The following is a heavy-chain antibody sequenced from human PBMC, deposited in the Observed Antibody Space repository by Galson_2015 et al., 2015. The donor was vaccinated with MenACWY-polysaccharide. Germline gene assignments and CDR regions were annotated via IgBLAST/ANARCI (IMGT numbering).Heavy chain of an antibody. Sequence: SETLSLTCTVSAGSISSSSYYWGWIRQPPGRGLEWIGRIYYSGSTYYNPSLKSRVTISVDTSKNKFSLKLSSVTAADSDGYYCAMRPPLWFGELSSNYFDYWGQGTLVTVSS. D-gene: IGHD3-10*01. CDR3: AMRPPLWFGELSSNYFDY. V-gene: IGHV4-39*07. J-gene: IGHJ4*02. CDR1: AGSISSSSYY. CDR2: IYYSGST.